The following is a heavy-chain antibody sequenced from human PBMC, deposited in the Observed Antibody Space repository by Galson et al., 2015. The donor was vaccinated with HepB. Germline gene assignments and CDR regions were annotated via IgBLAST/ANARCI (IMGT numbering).Heavy chain of an antibody. Sequence: SLRLSCAASGFTFSSYAMNWVRQAPGKGLEWVSYISSSGSTIYYADSVKGRFTISRDNAKNSLYLQMNSLRAEDTAVYYCARDAYYYGSGSHDYWGQGTLVTVSS. D-gene: IGHD3-10*01. CDR2: ISSSGSTI. CDR1: GFTFSSYA. J-gene: IGHJ4*02. CDR3: ARDAYYYGSGSHDY. V-gene: IGHV3-48*03.